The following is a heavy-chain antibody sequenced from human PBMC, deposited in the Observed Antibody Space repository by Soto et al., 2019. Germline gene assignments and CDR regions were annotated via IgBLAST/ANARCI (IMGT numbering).Heavy chain of an antibody. CDR1: GYTFTGYY. Sequence: QVQLVQSGAEVKKPGASVKVSCKASGYTFTGYYMHWVRQAPGQGLEWMGWINPNSGGTNYAQKCQGWVTMTRDTSISTAYMELSRLRSDDTAVYYCARDNAGPAAIEDYYYYGMDVWGQGTTVTVSS. D-gene: IGHD2-2*01. V-gene: IGHV1-2*04. CDR3: ARDNAGPAAIEDYYYYGMDV. CDR2: INPNSGGT. J-gene: IGHJ6*02.